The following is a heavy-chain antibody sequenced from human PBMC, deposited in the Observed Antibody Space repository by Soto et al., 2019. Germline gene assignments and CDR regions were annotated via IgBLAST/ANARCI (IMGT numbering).Heavy chain of an antibody. CDR2: STPYNGDT. Sequence: QVQLVQSGAEVRKPGASVKDPCKASGYTFTRYGISWVRQAPGQGLEWMGWSTPYNGDTYYARKVQGRVTMTSDTSTSTAYMELRSLTPDDSAIYYCARGRGVNCSSTSCYHSFYYMDVWGKGITVTVSS. J-gene: IGHJ6*03. D-gene: IGHD2-2*01. V-gene: IGHV1-18*01. CDR1: GYTFTRYG. CDR3: ARGRGVNCSSTSCYHSFYYMDV.